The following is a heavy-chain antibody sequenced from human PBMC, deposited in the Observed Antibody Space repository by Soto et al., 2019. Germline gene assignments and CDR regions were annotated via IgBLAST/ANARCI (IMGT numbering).Heavy chain of an antibody. V-gene: IGHV3-48*01. J-gene: IGHJ4*02. CDR2: ISSSSSTI. CDR3: AGNYERSGYYLTYFEY. D-gene: IGHD3-22*01. Sequence: EVQLVESGGGLVQPGGSLRLSCAASGFTFSSYSMNWVRQAPGKGLEWVSYISSSSSTIYYADSVKGRFTISRDNAKNSLYLQMNSLRAEDTAVYYCAGNYERSGYYLTYFEYWGQGTLVTISS. CDR1: GFTFSSYS.